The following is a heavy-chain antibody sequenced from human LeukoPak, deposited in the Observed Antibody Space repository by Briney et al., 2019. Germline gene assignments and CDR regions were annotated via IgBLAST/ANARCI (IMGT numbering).Heavy chain of an antibody. J-gene: IGHJ6*02. CDR1: GFIFSRYS. D-gene: IGHD2-15*01. CDR2: ISSSSNYM. CDR3: AREDGGYDSHGMDV. V-gene: IGHV3-21*01. Sequence: KPGGSLRLSCAASGFIFSRYSMNWVRQTPGRGLEWVASISSSSNYMYYTDSVKGRFTISRDDAKDSLYLQMSSLRADDTAVYYCAREDGGYDSHGMDVWGQGTTVTVSS.